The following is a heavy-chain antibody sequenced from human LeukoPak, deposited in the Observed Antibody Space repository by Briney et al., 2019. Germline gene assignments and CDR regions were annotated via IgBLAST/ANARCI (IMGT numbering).Heavy chain of an antibody. Sequence: PSETLSLTCTVSGVSFSSYYWSWIRQPPGKGLEWMGHIYYSGRPNYNPPLKSRVTISVNTSKNQISLSLSSVTAADTAVYYCAKRGYRSSWNYWGQGTLVTVSS. CDR3: AKRGYRSSWNY. J-gene: IGHJ4*02. D-gene: IGHD6-13*01. CDR2: IYYSGRP. V-gene: IGHV4-59*08. CDR1: GVSFSSYY.